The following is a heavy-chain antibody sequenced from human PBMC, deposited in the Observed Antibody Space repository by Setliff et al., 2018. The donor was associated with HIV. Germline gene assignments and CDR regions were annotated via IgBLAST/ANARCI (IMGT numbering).Heavy chain of an antibody. Sequence: ASVKVSCKASGYSFSNYAIKWVRQAPGQGLEWMGWIKTDSGSPTYAQGFTGRFVFSVDTSVTTAYLQISSLKAEDTAVYYCARALYGDYGGDLNWLDPWGQGTLVTVSS. J-gene: IGHJ5*02. V-gene: IGHV7-4-1*02. D-gene: IGHD4-17*01. CDR2: IKTDSGSP. CDR1: GYSFSNYA. CDR3: ARALYGDYGGDLNWLDP.